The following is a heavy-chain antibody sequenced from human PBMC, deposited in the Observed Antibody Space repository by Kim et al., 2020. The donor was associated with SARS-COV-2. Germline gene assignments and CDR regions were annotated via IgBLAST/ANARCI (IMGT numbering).Heavy chain of an antibody. CDR2: INTNTGNP. CDR3: ARRDCSSTSCPGRV. D-gene: IGHD2-2*01. CDR1: GYTFTSYA. Sequence: ASVKVSCKPSGYTFTSYAMNWVRQAPGQGLEWMGWINTNTGNPTYAQGFTGRFVFSLDTSVSTAYLQISSLKAEDTAVYYCARRDCSSTSCPGRVWGQGTTVTVSS. J-gene: IGHJ6*02. V-gene: IGHV7-4-1*02.